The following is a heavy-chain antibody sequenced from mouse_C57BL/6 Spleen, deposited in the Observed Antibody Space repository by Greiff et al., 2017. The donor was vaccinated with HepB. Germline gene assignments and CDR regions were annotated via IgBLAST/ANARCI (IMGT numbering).Heavy chain of an antibody. CDR1: GYSFTSYY. J-gene: IGHJ2*01. Sequence: VKLMESGPELVKPGASVKISCKASGYSFTSYYIHWVKQRPGQGLEWIGWIYPGSGNTKYNEKFKGKATLTADTSSSTAYMQLSSLTSEDSAVYYCARCGGYSNYDYWGQGTTLTVSS. CDR2: IYPGSGNT. CDR3: ARCGGYSNYDY. V-gene: IGHV1-66*01. D-gene: IGHD2-5*01.